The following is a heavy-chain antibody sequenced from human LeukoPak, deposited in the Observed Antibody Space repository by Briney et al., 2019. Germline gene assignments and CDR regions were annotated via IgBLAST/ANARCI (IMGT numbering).Heavy chain of an antibody. V-gene: IGHV4-34*01. D-gene: IGHD2-15*01. CDR1: GASFSNYY. J-gene: IGHJ4*02. Sequence: SETLSLTCVVYGASFSNYYWSWIRQPPGKGLEWIGEINHTGSTNYNPSLKSRATISVDMSKNQFSLKVTSMTAADTAVYYCARGRCSGGSCYNRVYYFDYWGQGTLVTVSS. CDR2: INHTGST. CDR3: ARGRCSGGSCYNRVYYFDY.